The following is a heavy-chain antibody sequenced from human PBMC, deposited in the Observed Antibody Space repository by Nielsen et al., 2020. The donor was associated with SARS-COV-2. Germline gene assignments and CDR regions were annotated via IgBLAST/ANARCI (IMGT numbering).Heavy chain of an antibody. V-gene: IGHV5-51*01. D-gene: IGHD5-24*01. Sequence: GESLKISCRGSEYTFANYWIAWVRQMPGKGLEWMGIIYPGDSDTTYSPSFQGQVTISADKTISTAYLQWSSLKASDTAMYYCARHDGDGLLGYWGQGTLVTVSS. CDR3: ARHDGDGLLGY. CDR1: EYTFANYW. J-gene: IGHJ4*02. CDR2: IYPGDSDT.